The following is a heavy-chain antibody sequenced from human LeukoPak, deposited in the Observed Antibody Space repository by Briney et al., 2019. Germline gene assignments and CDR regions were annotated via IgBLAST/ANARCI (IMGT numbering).Heavy chain of an antibody. Sequence: SETLSLTCAVYGGSFSGYYWSWIRQPPGKGLEWIGEINHSGSTNYNPSLKSRVTISVDTSKNQFSLKPSSVTAADTAVYYCARRVVVPAALSYYYYYYMDVWGKGTTVTISS. CDR1: GGSFSGYY. J-gene: IGHJ6*03. D-gene: IGHD2-2*01. CDR3: ARRVVVPAALSYYYYYYMDV. CDR2: INHSGST. V-gene: IGHV4-34*01.